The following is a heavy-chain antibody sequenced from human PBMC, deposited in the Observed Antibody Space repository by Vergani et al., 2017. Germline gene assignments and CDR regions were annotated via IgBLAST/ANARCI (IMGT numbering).Heavy chain of an antibody. J-gene: IGHJ5*02. D-gene: IGHD3-3*01. CDR1: GGSFSGYY. Sequence: QVQLQQWGAGLLKPSETLSLTCAVYGGSFSGYYWSWIRQPPGKGLEWIGEINHSGSTYYNPSLKSRVTISVDTSKNQFSLKLSSVTAADTAVYYCASGYDFWSGINWFDPWGQGTLVTVSS. V-gene: IGHV4-34*01. CDR2: INHSGST. CDR3: ASGYDFWSGINWFDP.